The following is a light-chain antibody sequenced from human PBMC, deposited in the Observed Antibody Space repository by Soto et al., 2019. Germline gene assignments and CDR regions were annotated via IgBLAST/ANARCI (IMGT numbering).Light chain of an antibody. V-gene: IGKV1-39*01. CDR1: QKIATY. CDR3: QQSYNTPLT. Sequence: DIQMTQSPSSLSASVGDRVTITCRASQKIATYLNWYQQTPGKAPKLLIYTASTLQSGVPSRFSGSGSGTDFTLTISSLQPEDFATFYCQQSYNTPLTFGGGTKVEI. CDR2: TAS. J-gene: IGKJ4*01.